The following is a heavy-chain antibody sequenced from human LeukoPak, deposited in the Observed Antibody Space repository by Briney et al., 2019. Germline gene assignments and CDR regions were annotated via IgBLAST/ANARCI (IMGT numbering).Heavy chain of an antibody. CDR1: GGSISSSSYY. CDR2: IYYSGST. D-gene: IGHD6-19*01. V-gene: IGHV4-39*01. CDR3: ARRGAWLAIDY. Sequence: SETLSLTCTVSGGSISSSSYYWGWIRQPPGKGQEWIGNIYYSGSTYYNPSLKRRITISVDTSKNQFSLKLSSVTAADTAVYYCARRGAWLAIDYWGQGTLVTVSS. J-gene: IGHJ4*02.